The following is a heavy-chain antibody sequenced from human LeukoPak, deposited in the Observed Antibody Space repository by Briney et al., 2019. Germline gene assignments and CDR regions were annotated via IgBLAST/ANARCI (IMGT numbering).Heavy chain of an antibody. CDR2: IYYSGST. CDR1: GGSFISSSYY. CDR3: ASSDVAPQDY. J-gene: IGHJ4*02. V-gene: IGHV4-39*01. D-gene: IGHD5-12*01. Sequence: SETLSLTCTVSGGSFISSSYYWGWVRQPPGKGLEWIGSIYYSGSTSYNPSLKSRVTISVDTSKNQFSLKLSSVTAADTAVYYCASSDVAPQDYWGQGTLVTVSS.